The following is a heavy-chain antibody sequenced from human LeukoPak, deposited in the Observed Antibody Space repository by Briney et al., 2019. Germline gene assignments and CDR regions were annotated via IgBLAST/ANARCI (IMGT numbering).Heavy chain of an antibody. CDR2: IRYDGSNK. Sequence: GGSLRLSCAASGFTFSSYGMHWVRQAPGKGLEWVAFIRYDGSNKYYADSVKGRFTISRDNSKNTLYLQMNSLRAEDTAVYYCAKDYDFWSGYRAFDIWGQGTMVTVSS. J-gene: IGHJ3*02. D-gene: IGHD3-3*01. CDR3: AKDYDFWSGYRAFDI. CDR1: GFTFSSYG. V-gene: IGHV3-30*02.